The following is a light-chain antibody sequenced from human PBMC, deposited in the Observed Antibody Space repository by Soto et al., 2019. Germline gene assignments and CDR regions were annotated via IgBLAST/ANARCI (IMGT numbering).Light chain of an antibody. Sequence: EIVLTPSPGTLSLSPGERATLTCRASQTVSRSALAWYQQKPGQAPRLLIYGASNRATGIPDRFSGSGSGTDFTLTISRLEPEDFEVYYCQQYGNSPFTFGGGTKVDIK. CDR3: QQYGNSPFT. CDR2: GAS. V-gene: IGKV3-20*01. J-gene: IGKJ4*01. CDR1: QTVSRSA.